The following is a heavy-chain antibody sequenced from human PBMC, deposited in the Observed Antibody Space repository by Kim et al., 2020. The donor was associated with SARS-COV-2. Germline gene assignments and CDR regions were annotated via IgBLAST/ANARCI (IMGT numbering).Heavy chain of an antibody. J-gene: IGHJ4*02. V-gene: IGHV3-21*04. CDR2: ISSSSSYI. Sequence: GGSLRLSCAASGFPFGSYTMAWVRQAPGRGLEWVSTISSSSSYIYYSDSLRGRFTVSRDNAQTSLHLQMHSLRVDDTAVYYCARGLVGTTAGDFAYWGQGVMVTVSS. D-gene: IGHD4-4*01. CDR3: ARGLVGTTAGDFAY. CDR1: GFPFGSYT.